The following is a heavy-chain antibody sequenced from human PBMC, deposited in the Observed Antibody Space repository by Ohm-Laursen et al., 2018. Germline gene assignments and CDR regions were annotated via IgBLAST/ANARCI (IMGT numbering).Heavy chain of an antibody. V-gene: IGHV3-11*01. J-gene: IGHJ4*02. CDR3: ARDIGGYRYYFDY. CDR1: GFTFSDYY. Sequence: SLRLSCAAPGFTFSDYYMSWIRQAPGKGLEWVSYISNSGSTIYYADSVKGRFTISRDNAKNSLYLQMNSLRAEDTAVYYCARDIGGYRYYFDYWGQGTLVTVSS. D-gene: IGHD3-22*01. CDR2: ISNSGSTI.